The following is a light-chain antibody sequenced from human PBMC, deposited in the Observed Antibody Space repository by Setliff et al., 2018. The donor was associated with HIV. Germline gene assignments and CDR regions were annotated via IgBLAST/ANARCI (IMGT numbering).Light chain of an antibody. CDR3: CSYAGSDTYV. V-gene: IGLV2-11*01. CDR1: SSDVGGYNY. Sequence: QSVLTQPCSVSGSPGQSVTISCTGTSSDVGGYNYVFWYQHHPGKAPKLMIYDVNQRPPGVPDRFSGSKFGNTASLTISGLQAEDEADYYCCSYAGSDTYVFGTGTKVTVL. CDR2: DVN. J-gene: IGLJ1*01.